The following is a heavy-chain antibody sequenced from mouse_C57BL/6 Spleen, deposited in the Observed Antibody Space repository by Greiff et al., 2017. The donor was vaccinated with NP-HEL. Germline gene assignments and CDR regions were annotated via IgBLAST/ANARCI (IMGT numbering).Heavy chain of an antibody. D-gene: IGHD1-1*01. CDR1: GYSITSGYY. J-gene: IGHJ4*01. CDR3: ARVPYYYGSSYNAMDY. Sequence: EVKLVESGPGLVKPSQSLSLTCSVTGYSITSGYYWNWIRQFPGNKLEWMGYISYDGSNNYNPSLKNRISITRDTSKNQFFLKLNSVTTEDTATYYCARVPYYYGSSYNAMDYWGQGTSVTVSS. CDR2: ISYDGSN. V-gene: IGHV3-6*01.